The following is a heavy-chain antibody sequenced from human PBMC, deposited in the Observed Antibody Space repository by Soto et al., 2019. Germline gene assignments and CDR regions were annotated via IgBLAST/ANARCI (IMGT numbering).Heavy chain of an antibody. D-gene: IGHD2-8*01. V-gene: IGHV3-30-3*01. J-gene: IGHJ4*02. CDR3: ARGRSASNDDDFEY. Sequence: QVQLVESGGGVVQPGRSLRLSCAASGFTLSSYSMHWVRQSPGKGLDWVAAMSYDGSSKYFADSVKGRFTISRDNSKNTLSLQMNSLGAEDSAVYECARGRSASNDDDFEYWGQGTLVTVSS. CDR2: MSYDGSSK. CDR1: GFTLSSYS.